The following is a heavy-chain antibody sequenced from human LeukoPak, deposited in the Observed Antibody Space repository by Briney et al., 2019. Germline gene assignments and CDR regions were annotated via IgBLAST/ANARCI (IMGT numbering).Heavy chain of an antibody. CDR2: IRYDGSNK. Sequence: PGGSLRLSCAASGFSFSSYGMHWVRQAPGKGLEWVAFIRYDGSNKYYADSVKGRFTISRDNSKNTLYLQMNSLRAEDTAVYYCAKEGVAGTTAYYYFDYWGQGTLVTVSS. D-gene: IGHD4-17*01. J-gene: IGHJ4*02. CDR3: AKEGVAGTTAYYYFDY. V-gene: IGHV3-30*02. CDR1: GFSFSSYG.